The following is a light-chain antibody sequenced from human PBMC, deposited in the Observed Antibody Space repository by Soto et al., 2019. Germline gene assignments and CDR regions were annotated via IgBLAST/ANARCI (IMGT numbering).Light chain of an antibody. CDR3: QQYNSYS. V-gene: IGKV1-5*01. CDR1: QSISNW. Sequence: DLQMTQSPPTLPATVGDRVTITCRASQSISNWLAWHQQKPGTAPKVLIYHASNLQSGVPSRFSGSGSGTAFTLTISSMQPDDFATDYCQQYNSYSFGQGTKVDIK. CDR2: HAS. J-gene: IGKJ1*01.